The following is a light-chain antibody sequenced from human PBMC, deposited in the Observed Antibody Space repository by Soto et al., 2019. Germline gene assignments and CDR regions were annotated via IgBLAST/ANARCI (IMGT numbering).Light chain of an antibody. V-gene: IGLV1-40*01. J-gene: IGLJ3*02. CDR2: RNN. Sequence: QSVLTQPPSVSGGPGQRVIISCTGSRSNIGAGYAVHWYRRLPGTAPKLLLTRNNNRPSGVPDRYSGFKSGTSASLAIAGIQAEDEADYYYRSYDRSRSILVFGGGTKFTV. CDR3: RSYDRSRSILV. CDR1: RSNIGAGYA.